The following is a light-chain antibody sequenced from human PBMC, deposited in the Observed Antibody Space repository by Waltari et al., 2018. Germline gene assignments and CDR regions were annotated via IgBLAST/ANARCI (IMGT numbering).Light chain of an antibody. CDR2: RAS. CDR1: QSTTDS. J-gene: IGKJ1*01. Sequence: EIVMTQSPATLSVSPGERVTLSCRASQSTTDSLAWYPQRSGQAPSPLIYRASVRATGVPARFSGSGSGTEFTLTITSLQSEDFAVYYCQQYHEWPRTFGQGTRVDIK. V-gene: IGKV3-15*01. CDR3: QQYHEWPRT.